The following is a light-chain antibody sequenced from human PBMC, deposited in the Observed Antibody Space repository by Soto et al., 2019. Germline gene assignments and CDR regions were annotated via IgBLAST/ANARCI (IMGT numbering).Light chain of an antibody. J-gene: IGKJ3*01. CDR2: AAS. V-gene: IGKV1-27*01. Sequence: DIQMTQSPTSLSASVGDRVTITCRASQGIRNFVAWYQQKPGQAPKLLIYAASTLQSGVQSRFSGSGSGTDFTLTINSLQPEDVATYSCQKYSSVPVFGPGTKVEIK. CDR1: QGIRNF. CDR3: QKYSSVPV.